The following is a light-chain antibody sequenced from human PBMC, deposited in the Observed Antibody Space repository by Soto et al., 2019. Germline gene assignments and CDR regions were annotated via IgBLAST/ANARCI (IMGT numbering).Light chain of an antibody. CDR1: QSVSSSY. CDR3: QQYGSSPRT. J-gene: IGKJ1*01. Sequence: EIVLTQSPGTLSLSPGERATLSCRASQSVSSSYLAWYQQKPGQAPRLPIYGASSRATGISDRFSGSGSGTDFTLTISRLEPEDFAVYYCQQYGSSPRTFGQGTKVEIK. CDR2: GAS. V-gene: IGKV3-20*01.